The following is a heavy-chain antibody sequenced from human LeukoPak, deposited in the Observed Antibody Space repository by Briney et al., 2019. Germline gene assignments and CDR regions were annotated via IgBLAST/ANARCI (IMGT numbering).Heavy chain of an antibody. CDR3: AKESGKFDY. Sequence: PGGSLRLSCVASGXPIADFAMHWVRQAPGKGLEWVSLISGDGVSTFYADSVKGRFSISRDNSKNSLYLEMTSLRTEDAAMYYCAKESGKFDYWGQGTLVAVSS. CDR2: ISGDGVST. V-gene: IGHV3-43*02. J-gene: IGHJ4*02. CDR1: GXPIADFA.